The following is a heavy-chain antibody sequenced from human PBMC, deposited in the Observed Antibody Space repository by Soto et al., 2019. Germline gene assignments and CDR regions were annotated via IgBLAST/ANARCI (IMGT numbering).Heavy chain of an antibody. CDR1: AFSFSTSW. Sequence: GSLRLSCAASAFSFSTSWMHWVRQAPGEGLVWVSRINPDGRTINYADSVKGRFTISRDNAKNTLYLQMNILRVEDTAVYFCATAGNYLFDNWGLGTLVTVSS. CDR3: ATAGNYLFDN. D-gene: IGHD1-1*01. J-gene: IGHJ4*02. V-gene: IGHV3-74*01. CDR2: INPDGRTI.